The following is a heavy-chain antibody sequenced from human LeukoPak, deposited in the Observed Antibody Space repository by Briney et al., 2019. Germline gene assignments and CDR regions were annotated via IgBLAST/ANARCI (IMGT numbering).Heavy chain of an antibody. CDR3: ATVRCSSTSCYYLDY. CDR2: FDPEDGET. J-gene: IGHJ4*02. CDR1: GYTLTELS. Sequence: ASVKVSCKVSGYTLTELSMHWVRQAPGKGLEWMGGFDPEDGETIYAQKFQGRVTMTEDTSTDTAYMELSSLRSEDTGVYYCATVRCSSTSCYYLDYWGQGTLVTVSS. V-gene: IGHV1-24*01. D-gene: IGHD2-2*01.